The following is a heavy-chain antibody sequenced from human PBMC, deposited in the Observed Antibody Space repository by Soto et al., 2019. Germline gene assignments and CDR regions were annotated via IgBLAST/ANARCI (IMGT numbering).Heavy chain of an antibody. CDR1: GYTFTRYG. CDR2: ISAYNGNT. Sequence: ASVKVSCKASGYTFTRYGISWVRQAPGQGLEWMGWISAYNGNTNYAQKLQGRVTMTTDTSTSTAYMELRSLRSDDTAVYYCARGPNPSITMIVVAPDYWGQGTLVTVSS. CDR3: ARGPNPSITMIVVAPDY. D-gene: IGHD3-22*01. J-gene: IGHJ4*02. V-gene: IGHV1-18*01.